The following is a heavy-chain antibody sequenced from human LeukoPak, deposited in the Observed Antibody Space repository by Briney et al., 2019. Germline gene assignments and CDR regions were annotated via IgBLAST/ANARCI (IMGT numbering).Heavy chain of an antibody. J-gene: IGHJ5*02. V-gene: IGHV4-59*01. Sequence: PSETLSLTCTVSGGSISSYYWNWIRQPPGKGLEWIGYIYYSGSTNYNPSLKSRVTTSVDTSKNQFSLKLSSVTAADTAVYYCARDSGTTGEVKFDPWGQGILVTVSS. CDR3: ARDSGTTGEVKFDP. D-gene: IGHD3-10*01. CDR2: IYYSGST. CDR1: GGSISSYY.